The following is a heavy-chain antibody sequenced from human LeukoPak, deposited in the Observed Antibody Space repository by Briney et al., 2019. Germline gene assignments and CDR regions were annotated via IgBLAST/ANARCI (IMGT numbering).Heavy chain of an antibody. J-gene: IGHJ1*01. Sequence: GSLRLSCAASGFTFSSYSMNWVRQAPGKGLEWVSYISSSSSTIYYADSVKGRFTISRDNAKSTVHLQMNSLRVEDTAVYYCAREGSGVVTLDHWGQGTLVTVSS. CDR1: GFTFSSYS. V-gene: IGHV3-48*04. CDR3: AREGSGVVTLDH. D-gene: IGHD2-21*02. CDR2: ISSSSSTI.